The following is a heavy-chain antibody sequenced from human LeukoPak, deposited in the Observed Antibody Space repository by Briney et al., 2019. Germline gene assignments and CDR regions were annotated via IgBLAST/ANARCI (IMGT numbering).Heavy chain of an antibody. CDR2: ISGSGGST. CDR3: AKRLADSSSWYRSEYYFDY. D-gene: IGHD6-13*01. Sequence: PGGSLRLSCAASGFTFSSYGMSWVRQAPGKGLEWVSAISGSGGSTYYADSVKGRFTISRDNSKNTLYLQMNSLRAEDTAVYYCAKRLADSSSWYRSEYYFDYWGQGTLVTVSS. J-gene: IGHJ4*02. V-gene: IGHV3-23*01. CDR1: GFTFSSYG.